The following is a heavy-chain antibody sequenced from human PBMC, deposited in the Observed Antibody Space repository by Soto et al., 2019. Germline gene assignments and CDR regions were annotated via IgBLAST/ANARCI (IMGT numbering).Heavy chain of an antibody. CDR2: IIPILGTA. V-gene: IGHV1-69*06. CDR3: ARAPELATITLLYE. D-gene: IGHD5-12*01. CDR1: GGTFSSYA. J-gene: IGHJ4*02. Sequence: SSVQVSCTASGGTFSSYAISWVRQAPGQGLEWMGGIIPILGTANYAQKFQGRVTITADKSTSTAYMELSSLRSEDTAVYYCARAPELATITLLYEWGQGPLVTVSS.